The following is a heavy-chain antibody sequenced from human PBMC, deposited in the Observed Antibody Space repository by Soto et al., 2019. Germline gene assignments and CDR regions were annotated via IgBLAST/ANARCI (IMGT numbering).Heavy chain of an antibody. D-gene: IGHD3-16*02. J-gene: IGHJ4*02. V-gene: IGHV4-59*01. Sequence: SETLSLTCTVSGGSINYYYWSWIRQPPGKGLEWIGYIYYNGNTNYNPSLKSRVTISVDTSKNQFSLKLSPVTAADTALYYCATFDYVWGSHRIWGQGTLVTVSS. CDR2: IYYNGNT. CDR3: ATFDYVWGSHRI. CDR1: GGSINYYY.